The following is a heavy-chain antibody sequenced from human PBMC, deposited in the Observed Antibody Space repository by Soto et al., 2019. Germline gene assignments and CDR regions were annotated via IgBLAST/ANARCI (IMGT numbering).Heavy chain of an antibody. CDR3: ARKAMVRGVIFLSVWFDP. D-gene: IGHD3-10*01. J-gene: IGHJ5*02. CDR1: GGSFSGYY. CDR2: INHSGST. Sequence: SETLSLTCAVYGGSFSGYYWSWIRQPPGKGLEWIGEINHSGSTNYNPYLKSRVTISVDTSKNQFSLKLSSVTAADTDVFYFARKAMVRGVIFLSVWFDPWGQGTLVTVSS. V-gene: IGHV4-34*01.